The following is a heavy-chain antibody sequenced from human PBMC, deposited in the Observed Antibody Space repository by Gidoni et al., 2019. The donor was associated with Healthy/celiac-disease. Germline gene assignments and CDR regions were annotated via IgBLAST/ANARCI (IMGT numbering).Heavy chain of an antibody. V-gene: IGHV3-9*01. J-gene: IGHJ5*02. Sequence: EVQLVESGGGLVQPGRSLRLYCAASGFTFDDYAMHWVRQAPGKGLEWVSGISWNSGSIGYADSVKGRFTISRDNAKNSLYLQMNSLRAEDTALYYCAKGYYDILRNNWFDPWGQGTLVTVSS. CDR3: AKGYYDILRNNWFDP. D-gene: IGHD3-9*01. CDR2: ISWNSGSI. CDR1: GFTFDDYA.